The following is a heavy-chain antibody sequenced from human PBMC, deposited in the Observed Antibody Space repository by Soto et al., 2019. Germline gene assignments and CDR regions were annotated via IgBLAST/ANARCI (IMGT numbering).Heavy chain of an antibody. CDR1: GCTFSSYA. J-gene: IGHJ3*02. CDR2: ISGSGGST. V-gene: IGHV3-23*01. Sequence: GGSLRLSCAASGCTFSSYAMSWVRQAPGKGLEWVSAISGSGGSTYYADSVKGRFTISRDNSKNTLYLQMNSLRAEDTAVYYCAKDWSGGGVAFDIWGQGTMVTVSS. D-gene: IGHD3-10*01. CDR3: AKDWSGGGVAFDI.